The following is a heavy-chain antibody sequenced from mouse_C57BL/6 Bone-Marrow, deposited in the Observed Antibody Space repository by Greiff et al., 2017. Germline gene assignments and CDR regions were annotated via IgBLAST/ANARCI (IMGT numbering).Heavy chain of an antibody. V-gene: IGHV5-6*02. CDR3: ARLGFPYDY. CDR2: ISSGGSYT. CDR1: GFTFSSYG. J-gene: IGHJ2*01. D-gene: IGHD4-1*01. Sequence: KLVESGGDLVKPGGSLKLSCAASGFTFSSYGMSWVRQTPDKRLEWVATISSGGSYTYYPDSVKGRFTISRDNAKNTLYLQMSSLKSEDTAMYYCARLGFPYDYWGQGTTLTVSS.